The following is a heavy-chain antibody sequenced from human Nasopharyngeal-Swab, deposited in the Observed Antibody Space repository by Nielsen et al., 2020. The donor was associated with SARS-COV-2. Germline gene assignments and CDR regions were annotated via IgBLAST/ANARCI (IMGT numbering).Heavy chain of an antibody. V-gene: IGHV3-21*06. J-gene: IGHJ4*02. D-gene: IGHD1-14*01. Sequence: GESLKISCAASGFSFSPYIMNWVRRAPGKGLEWVSSIGNSNEYIFYADSVKGRFTISRDNAKNTLYLQMNSLRAEDTAVYYCVRGGLGTGLENWGQGTLVTVSS. CDR3: VRGGLGTGLEN. CDR2: IGNSNEYI. CDR1: GFSFSPYI.